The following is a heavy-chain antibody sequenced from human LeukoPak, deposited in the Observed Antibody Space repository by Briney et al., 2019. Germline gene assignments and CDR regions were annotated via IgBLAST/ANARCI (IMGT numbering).Heavy chain of an antibody. Sequence: GASVKVSCKASGYTFTSYAMNWVRQATGQGLEWMGWMNPNSGNTGYAQKFQGRVTMTRNTSISTAYMELSSLRSEDTAVYYCARGLPAGSSFDYWGQGTLVTVSS. CDR2: MNPNSGNT. J-gene: IGHJ4*02. CDR3: ARGLPAGSSFDY. CDR1: GYTFTSYA. D-gene: IGHD6-13*01. V-gene: IGHV1-8*02.